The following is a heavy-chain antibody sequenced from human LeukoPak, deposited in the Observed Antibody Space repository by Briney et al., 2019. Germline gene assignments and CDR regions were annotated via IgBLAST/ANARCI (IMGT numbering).Heavy chain of an antibody. CDR2: ISSSSSCL. V-gene: IGHV3-21*01. D-gene: IGHD1-26*01. CDR3: ALRPSGSYSYYFDC. CDR1: GFTFSGYN. Sequence: ERPPRLSCASSGFTFSGYNMNWVRQAPGKGLEWVSSISSSSSCLYYPDSVKRLFTISSDYDNNSPYLQINIPAADATALYYCALRPSGSYSYYFDCWGQGSLVTVSS. J-gene: IGHJ4*02.